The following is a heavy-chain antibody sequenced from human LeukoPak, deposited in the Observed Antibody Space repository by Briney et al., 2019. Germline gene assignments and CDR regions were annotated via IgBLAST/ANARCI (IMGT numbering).Heavy chain of an antibody. CDR2: ISSSRTI. CDR1: GFTFSSYS. V-gene: IGHV3-48*02. D-gene: IGHD1-26*01. J-gene: IGHJ2*01. CDR3: ARDKPGGYFDL. Sequence: PGGPLRLSCAASGFTFSSYSMNWVRQAPGQGLEWVSYISSSRTIYYADSVKGRFTISRDNAKNSLYLQMNSLRDEDTAVYYCARDKPGGYFDLWGRGTLVTVSS.